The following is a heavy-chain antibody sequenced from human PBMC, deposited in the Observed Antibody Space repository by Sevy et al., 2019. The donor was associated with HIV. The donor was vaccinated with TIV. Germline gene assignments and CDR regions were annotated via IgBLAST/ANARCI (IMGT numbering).Heavy chain of an antibody. D-gene: IGHD4-17*01. CDR3: ARDLEFYDYGDYGPAFMPDY. J-gene: IGHJ4*02. Sequence: GGSLRLSCAASGFTFSTYGMHWVRQAPGKGLEWVAVIWFDGSKTYYADFVKGRFTISRDIAKNTLHLQMNSLRVEDTAVYYCARDLEFYDYGDYGPAFMPDYWGQGTLVTVSS. CDR1: GFTFSTYG. V-gene: IGHV3-33*01. CDR2: IWFDGSKT.